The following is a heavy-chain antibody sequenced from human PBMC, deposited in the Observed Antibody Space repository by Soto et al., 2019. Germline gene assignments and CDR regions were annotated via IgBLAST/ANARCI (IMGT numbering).Heavy chain of an antibody. D-gene: IGHD2-15*01. V-gene: IGHV4-34*01. CDR1: GGSFSGYY. Sequence: SETLSLTCAVYGGSFSGYYWSWIRQPPGKGLEWIGEINHSGSTNYNPSLKSRVTISVDTSKNQFSLKLSPVTAADTAVYYCARGIVAASVHRGYCSGGSCYVFDYWGQGTLVTVSS. CDR3: ARGIVAASVHRGYCSGGSCYVFDY. J-gene: IGHJ4*02. CDR2: INHSGST.